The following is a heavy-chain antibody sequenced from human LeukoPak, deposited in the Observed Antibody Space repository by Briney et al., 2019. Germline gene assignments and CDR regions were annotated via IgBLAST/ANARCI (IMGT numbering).Heavy chain of an antibody. CDR3: AVKPGYTGSWGTFDS. V-gene: IGHV5-51*01. Sequence: SGESLKISCKASGYRFTNYWIGWVRQMAGKGLEWMGSIYPGDSDTRYSPSFQGQVTISADKSISTAYLQWSSLKASYTAMYYCAVKPGYTGSWGTFDSWGQGTLVTVSS. J-gene: IGHJ4*02. CDR2: IYPGDSDT. CDR1: GYRFTNYW. D-gene: IGHD1-26*01.